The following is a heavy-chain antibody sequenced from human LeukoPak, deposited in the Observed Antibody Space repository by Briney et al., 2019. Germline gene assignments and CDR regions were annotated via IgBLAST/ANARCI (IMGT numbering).Heavy chain of an antibody. J-gene: IGHJ5*02. CDR3: ASNIVTIFGVVIGNWFDP. CDR1: GGSISNTSYY. CDR2: IYYSGST. Sequence: SETLSPTCTVSGGSISNTSYYWGWIRQPPGKGLEWIGSIYYSGSTYYDPSLKSRVTISVNTSKNQFSLKLTSVTAAGTAVYYCASNIVTIFGVVIGNWFDPWGQGTLVTVSS. V-gene: IGHV4-39*01. D-gene: IGHD3-3*01.